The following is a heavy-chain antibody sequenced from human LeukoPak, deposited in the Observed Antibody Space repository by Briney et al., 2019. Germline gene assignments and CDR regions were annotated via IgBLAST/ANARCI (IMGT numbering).Heavy chain of an antibody. D-gene: IGHD3-22*01. Sequence: SETLSLTCTVSGGSISSYYWSWIRQPAGKGLEWIGRIYSSGSTNYNPSLKSRVTMSVDTSKNQSSLKLSSVTAADTAVYYCARGYYDSSGYWNWFDPWGQGTLVTVSS. CDR2: IYSSGST. J-gene: IGHJ5*02. CDR3: ARGYYDSSGYWNWFDP. CDR1: GGSISSYY. V-gene: IGHV4-4*07.